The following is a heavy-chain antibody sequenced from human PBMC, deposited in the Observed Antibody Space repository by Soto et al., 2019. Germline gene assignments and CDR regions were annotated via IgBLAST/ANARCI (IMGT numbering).Heavy chain of an antibody. CDR2: IKHSGST. J-gene: IGHJ4*02. CDR3: ARGRGIAAAAEGDY. Sequence: QVQLQQWGAGLLKPSETLSPTCAVYGGPFSGYYWSWIPKPPGKGLGWIGEIKHSGSTNYNPSPKSRGTISVDTSKNQFSLKLSSVTAADTAVYYCARGRGIAAAAEGDYWGQGTLVTVSS. D-gene: IGHD6-13*01. V-gene: IGHV4-34*01. CDR1: GGPFSGYY.